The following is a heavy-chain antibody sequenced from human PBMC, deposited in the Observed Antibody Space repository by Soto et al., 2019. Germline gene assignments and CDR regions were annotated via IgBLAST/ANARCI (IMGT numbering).Heavy chain of an antibody. CDR1: GYPFTGYY. D-gene: IGHD3-22*01. CDR2: INPNSGGT. Sequence: AAVQVSCKASGYPFTGYYMHWVRQAPGQGSEWMGWINPNSGGTKSAQKFPGRVPMTRDTSISTAYMELSRLRSDDTAVYYCARRKRDYYDSRCDHYYLDYWGQGTLVTVSS. CDR3: ARRKRDYYDSRCDHYYLDY. V-gene: IGHV1-2*02. J-gene: IGHJ4*02.